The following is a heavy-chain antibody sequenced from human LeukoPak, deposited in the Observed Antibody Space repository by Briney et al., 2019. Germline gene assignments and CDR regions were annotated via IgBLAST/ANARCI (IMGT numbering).Heavy chain of an antibody. CDR2: INRDGSAK. CDR3: ATAPAAADSC. J-gene: IGHJ4*02. D-gene: IGHD6-13*01. Sequence: GGSLRLSCAASGFTFSSFWMTWVRQAPGKGLEWVANINRDGSAKAYVDSVKGRFTISRDNAKNSLYLQMSSLRAEDTAVYYCATAPAAADSCWGQGTLVAVSS. CDR1: GFTFSSFW. V-gene: IGHV3-7*01.